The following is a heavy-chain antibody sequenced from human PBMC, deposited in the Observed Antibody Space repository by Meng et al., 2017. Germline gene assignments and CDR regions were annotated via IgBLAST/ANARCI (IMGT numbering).Heavy chain of an antibody. V-gene: IGHV3-21*01. CDR2: ISSSIYI. CDR3: ARGRNCGGDGSPDPTDY. Sequence: GESLKISWAASGFTFSSYSMNWVRQAPGKGLEWGSSISSSIYIYYADSVKGRFTISRDNAKNSLYLQMNSLRAEDTAVYYCARGRNCGGDGSPDPTDYWGQGTLVTVSS. CDR1: GFTFSSYS. D-gene: IGHD2-21*02. J-gene: IGHJ4*02.